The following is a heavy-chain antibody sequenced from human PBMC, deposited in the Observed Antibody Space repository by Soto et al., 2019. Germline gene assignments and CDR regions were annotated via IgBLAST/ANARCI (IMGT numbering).Heavy chain of an antibody. V-gene: IGHV3-23*01. Sequence: GGSLRLSCAASGFTFSSYAMSWVRQAPGKGLEWVSAISGSGGSTYYADSVKGRFTISRDNSKNTLYLQMNSLRAEDTAVYYCASFRAYGSGWDAFDIWGQGTMVTVSS. CDR2: ISGSGGST. CDR3: ASFRAYGSGWDAFDI. J-gene: IGHJ3*02. D-gene: IGHD3-10*01. CDR1: GFTFSSYA.